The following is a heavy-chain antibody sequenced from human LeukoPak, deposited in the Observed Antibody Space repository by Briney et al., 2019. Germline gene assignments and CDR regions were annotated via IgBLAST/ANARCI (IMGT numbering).Heavy chain of an antibody. V-gene: IGHV4-59*08. CDR3: ARRPNKLVDAFDI. J-gene: IGHJ3*02. D-gene: IGHD1-1*01. CDR1: GGSISSYY. CDR2: IYYSGST. Sequence: SETLSLTCTVSGGSISSYYWSWIRQPPGKGLEWIGYIYYSGSTNYNPSLKNRVTISVDTSKNQFSLKLGSVTAADTAVYYCARRPNKLVDAFDIWGQGTMVTVSS.